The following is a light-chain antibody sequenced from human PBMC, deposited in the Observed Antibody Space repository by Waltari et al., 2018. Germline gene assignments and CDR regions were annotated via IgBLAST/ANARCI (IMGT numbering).Light chain of an antibody. CDR2: WAS. CDR3: QQYYSTPPIT. V-gene: IGKV4-1*01. J-gene: IGKJ5*01. Sequence: DIVMTQSPASLAVSLGERATTNCKSSQSVLYSPTNKNYLAWYQQKPGQPPKLLIYWASTRESGVPDRFSGSGSGTDFTLTISSLQAEDVAVYYCQQYYSTPPITFGQGTRLEIK. CDR1: QSVLYSPTNKNY.